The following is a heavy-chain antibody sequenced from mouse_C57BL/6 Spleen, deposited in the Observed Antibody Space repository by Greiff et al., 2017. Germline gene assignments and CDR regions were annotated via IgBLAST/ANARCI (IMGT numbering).Heavy chain of an antibody. V-gene: IGHV1-52*01. CDR3: ARWNYYGSSSLYFDY. Sequence: QVQLQQPGAELVRPGSSVKLSCKASGYTFTSYWLHWVKQRPIQGLEWIGNIDPSDSETHYNQKFKDKATLTVDKSSSTAYMQLSSLTSEDSAVYYCARWNYYGSSSLYFDYWGQGTTRTVSS. D-gene: IGHD1-1*01. CDR2: IDPSDSET. J-gene: IGHJ2*01. CDR1: GYTFTSYW.